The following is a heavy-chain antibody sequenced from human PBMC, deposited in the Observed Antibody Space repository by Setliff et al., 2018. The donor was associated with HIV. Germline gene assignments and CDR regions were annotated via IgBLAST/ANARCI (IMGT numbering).Heavy chain of an antibody. Sequence: GSLRLSCAASGFTFSSYSMNWVRQAPGKGLEWVSSISSSSSYIYYADSVKGRFTISRDNAKNSLYLQMNSLRTEDTAVYYCARAPYYNFWSGYSGQGYMDVWGKGTTVTVSS. CDR1: GFTFSSYS. V-gene: IGHV3-21*01. CDR2: ISSSSSYI. CDR3: ARAPYYNFWSGYSGQGYMDV. D-gene: IGHD3-3*01. J-gene: IGHJ6*03.